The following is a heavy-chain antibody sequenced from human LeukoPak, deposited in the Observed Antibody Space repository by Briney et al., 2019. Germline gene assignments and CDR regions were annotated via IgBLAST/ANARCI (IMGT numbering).Heavy chain of an antibody. CDR2: IISSGSTI. CDR3: ARDAYSSGWYVGFDY. CDR1: GFPFSSYE. Sequence: GGSLRLSCAASGFPFSSYEMNWVRQAPGKGLEWVSYIISSGSTIYYADSVKGRFTISRDNAKNSLYLQMNSLRAEDTAVYYCARDAYSSGWYVGFDYWGQGTLVTVSS. D-gene: IGHD6-19*01. V-gene: IGHV3-48*03. J-gene: IGHJ4*02.